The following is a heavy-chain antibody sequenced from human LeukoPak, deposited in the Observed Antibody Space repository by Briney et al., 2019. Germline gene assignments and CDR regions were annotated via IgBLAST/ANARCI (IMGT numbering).Heavy chain of an antibody. V-gene: IGHV4-59*01. Sequence: PSETLSLTCTVSSGSISSYYWSWIRQPPGKGLEWIGYIYYSGSTNYNPSLKSRVTISVDTSKNQFSLKLSSVTAADTAVYYCARVPDAGWFDPWGQGTLVTVSS. CDR3: ARVPDAGWFDP. CDR2: IYYSGST. J-gene: IGHJ5*02. CDR1: SGSISSYY.